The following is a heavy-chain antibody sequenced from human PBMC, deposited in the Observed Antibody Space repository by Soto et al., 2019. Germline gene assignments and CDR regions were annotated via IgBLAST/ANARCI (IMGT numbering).Heavy chain of an antibody. CDR2: IYSGGNT. Sequence: GGSLRLSCAVSGFTVNNNYMSWVRQAPGKGLEWVSVIYSGGNTDYAESVRGRFTVSRDTSKNTLYLQMNSLRAEDTAIYYCTRDSSYYGAGRGVLDYWGQGTPVTVSS. V-gene: IGHV3-66*01. J-gene: IGHJ4*02. D-gene: IGHD3-10*01. CDR3: TRDSSYYGAGRGVLDY. CDR1: GFTVNNNY.